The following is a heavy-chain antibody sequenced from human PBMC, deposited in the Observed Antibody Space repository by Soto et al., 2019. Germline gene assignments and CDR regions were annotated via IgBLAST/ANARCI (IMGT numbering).Heavy chain of an antibody. CDR3: ASRHSSSWQFDY. J-gene: IGHJ4*02. Sequence: GASVKVSCKASGYTFTSYDINWVRQATGQGLEWMGWMNPNSGNTGYAQKFQGRVTMTRNTSISTAYMELSSLRSEDTAVYYCASRHSSSWQFDYWGQGTLVTVSS. D-gene: IGHD6-13*01. CDR2: MNPNSGNT. V-gene: IGHV1-8*01. CDR1: GYTFTSYD.